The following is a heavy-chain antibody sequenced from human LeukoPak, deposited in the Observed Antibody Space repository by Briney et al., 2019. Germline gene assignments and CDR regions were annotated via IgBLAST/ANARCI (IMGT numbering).Heavy chain of an antibody. Sequence: GGSLRLSCAASGFIFSNYGMHWVRQAPGKGLEWVAVIWYDGSNKYYVDSVKGRFTISRDNTKNTLYLQMNSLRAEDTAVYYCARVGFCSGGSCYGGHGMDVWGQGTTVTVSS. CDR1: GFIFSNYG. CDR3: ARVGFCSGGSCYGGHGMDV. V-gene: IGHV3-33*01. J-gene: IGHJ6*02. D-gene: IGHD2-15*01. CDR2: IWYDGSNK.